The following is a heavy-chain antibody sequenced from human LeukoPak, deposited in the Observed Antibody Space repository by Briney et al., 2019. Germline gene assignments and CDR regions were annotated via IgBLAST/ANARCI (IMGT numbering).Heavy chain of an antibody. J-gene: IGHJ4*02. CDR1: GFTFSSYS. D-gene: IGHD3-16*01. Sequence: GGSLRLSCAASGFTFSSYSMNWVRQAPGKGLEWVSSISSSGSYIYYADSVKGRFTISRDNAKNSLYLQMNSLRAEDTAVYYCARGGTFGGESAPVYWGQGTLVTVSS. V-gene: IGHV3-21*01. CDR3: ARGGTFGGESAPVY. CDR2: ISSSGSYI.